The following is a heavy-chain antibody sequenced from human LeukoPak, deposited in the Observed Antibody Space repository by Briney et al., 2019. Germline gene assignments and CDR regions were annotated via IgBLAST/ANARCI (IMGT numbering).Heavy chain of an antibody. D-gene: IGHD2-2*01. J-gene: IGHJ4*02. CDR1: GFTFSDYE. CDR2: ISYDGSNK. CDR3: AKEAPDIVVVPAIDY. V-gene: IGHV3-30*18. Sequence: GGSLRLSCAASGFTFSDYEMNWVRQAPGKGLEWVAVISYDGSNKYYADSVKGRFTISRDNSKNTLYLQMNSLRAEDKAVYYCAKEAPDIVVVPAIDYWGQGTLVTVSS.